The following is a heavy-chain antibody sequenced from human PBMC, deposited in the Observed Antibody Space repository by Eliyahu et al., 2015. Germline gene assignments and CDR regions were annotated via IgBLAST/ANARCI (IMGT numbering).Heavy chain of an antibody. Sequence: GGSFSGYYWSWIRQPPGKGLEWIGEINHTGSTNYNPSLKSRVTISVDTSKNQFSLKLSSVTAADTAVYYCARGSYYYGSSLYYFDYWGQGTLVTVSS. V-gene: IGHV4-34*01. CDR1: GGSFSGYY. CDR3: ARGSYYYGSSLYYFDY. CDR2: INHTGST. D-gene: IGHD3-10*01. J-gene: IGHJ4*02.